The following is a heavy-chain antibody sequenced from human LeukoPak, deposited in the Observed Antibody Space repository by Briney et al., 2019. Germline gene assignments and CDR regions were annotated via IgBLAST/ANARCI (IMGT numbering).Heavy chain of an antibody. CDR2: IYTGGNT. Sequence: GGSLRLSCAASGFTVGTNYMSWVRQAPGKGLEWVSVIYTGGNTYYADSVKGRFTISRDNSKNTLYLQMSSLRAEDTAVYYCARDGRYFDSSGYYLYDWGQGTLVTVSS. CDR1: GFTVGTNY. V-gene: IGHV3-66*01. D-gene: IGHD3-22*01. CDR3: ARDGRYFDSSGYYLYD. J-gene: IGHJ4*02.